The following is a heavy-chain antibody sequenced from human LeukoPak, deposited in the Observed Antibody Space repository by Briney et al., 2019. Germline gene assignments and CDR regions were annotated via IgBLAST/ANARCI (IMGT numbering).Heavy chain of an antibody. CDR3: ARDYFDSNWSDP. V-gene: IGHV1-2*02. Sequence: ASVKVSCKASGYTFTGYYMHWVRQAPGQGLEWMGWINPNSGGTNYAQKFQGRVTMTRDTSISTAYMELSRLRSDDTAVYYCARDYFDSNWSDPWGQGTLVTVSS. CDR2: INPNSGGT. CDR1: GYTFTGYY. D-gene: IGHD3-9*01. J-gene: IGHJ5*02.